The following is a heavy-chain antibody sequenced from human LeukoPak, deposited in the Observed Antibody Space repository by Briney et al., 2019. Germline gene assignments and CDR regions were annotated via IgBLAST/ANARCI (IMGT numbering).Heavy chain of an antibody. V-gene: IGHV1-18*01. CDR1: SYTFTSYG. J-gene: IGHJ4*02. Sequence: ASVKVSCKASSYTFTSYGISWVRQAPGQGLEWMGWISAYNGNTNYAQKLQGRVTMTTDTSTSTAYMELRSLRSDDTAVYYCARDLVYVSGSRRKDYFDYWGQGTLVTVSS. CDR3: ARDLVYVSGSRRKDYFDY. D-gene: IGHD5/OR15-5a*01. CDR2: ISAYNGNT.